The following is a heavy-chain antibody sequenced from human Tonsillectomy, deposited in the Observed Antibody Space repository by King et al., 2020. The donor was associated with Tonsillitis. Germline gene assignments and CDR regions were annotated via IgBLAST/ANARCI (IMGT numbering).Heavy chain of an antibody. D-gene: IGHD3-22*01. CDR1: GFTFSSYG. CDR2: ISYDGSNK. J-gene: IGHJ4*02. CDR3: AKSYYYDSSGLYYFDF. V-gene: IGHV3-30*18. Sequence: VQLVESGGGVVQPGRSLRLSCAASGFTFSSYGMHWVRQAPGKGLEWVAVISYDGSNKYYADSVKGRFTISRDNSKNTLYLQMNSLRAEDTAVYYCAKSYYYDSSGLYYFDFWGQGTLVTVSS.